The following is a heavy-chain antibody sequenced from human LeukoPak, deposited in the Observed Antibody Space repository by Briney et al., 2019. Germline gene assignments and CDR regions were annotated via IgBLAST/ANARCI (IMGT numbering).Heavy chain of an antibody. Sequence: PSETLSLTCTVSGGSISSSSYYWGWIRQPPGKGLEWIGSIYYSGSTYYNPSLKSRVTMSVDMSTRQISLKLSSVTAADTAVYYCARAVGGDGSGGLWGPGTLVTVSS. CDR3: ARAVGGDGSGGL. CDR1: GGSISSSSYY. V-gene: IGHV4-39*07. J-gene: IGHJ4*02. D-gene: IGHD3-10*01. CDR2: IYYSGST.